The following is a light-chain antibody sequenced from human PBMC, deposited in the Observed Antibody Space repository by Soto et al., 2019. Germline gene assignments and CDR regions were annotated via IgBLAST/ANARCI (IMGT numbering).Light chain of an antibody. CDR1: QGISSW. CDR2: TVS. CDR3: QHANFFPLT. Sequence: DIQMTQSPSSVSASVGDRVTITCRASQGISSWLAWYQQKPGKAPKLLIYTVSSLQSGVPSRFSGSGSGTDFTLTISSSQYYDFVTSYFQHANFFPLTFGGGTNVEIK. V-gene: IGKV1-12*01. J-gene: IGKJ4*01.